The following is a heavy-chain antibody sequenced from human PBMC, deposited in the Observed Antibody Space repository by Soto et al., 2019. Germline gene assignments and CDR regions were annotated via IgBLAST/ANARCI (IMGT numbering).Heavy chain of an antibody. CDR2: IFYSGTT. CDR1: GGSISSGGXX. Sequence: QVQLQESGPGLVKPSQTLSLTCTVSGGSISSGGXXWIWIRQHPGKGLKWIGYIFYSGTTYYNPSLKSXVTISVDTSKNXFSLKLNSVTAADTAVYYCARSVDPWGQGTLVTVSS. V-gene: IGHV4-31*01. CDR3: ARSVDP. J-gene: IGHJ5*02.